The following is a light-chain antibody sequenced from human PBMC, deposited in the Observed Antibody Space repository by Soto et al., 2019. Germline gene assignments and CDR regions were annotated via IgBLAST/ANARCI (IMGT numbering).Light chain of an antibody. J-gene: IGLJ3*02. CDR3: SSYAASNNFYFV. Sequence: QSALTQPPSASGSPGQSVTISCTGTSKEVGGYNYVSWYQQYPGRAPKLMIYEVTKRPSGVPDRFSGSKSGNTASLTVSGLQAEDEADYYCSSYAASNNFYFVFGGGTKVTVL. CDR1: SKEVGGYNY. CDR2: EVT. V-gene: IGLV2-8*01.